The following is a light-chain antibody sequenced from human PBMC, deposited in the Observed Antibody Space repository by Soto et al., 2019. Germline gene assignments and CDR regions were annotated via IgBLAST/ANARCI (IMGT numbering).Light chain of an antibody. J-gene: IGKJ5*01. CDR3: QQYGSSPPYT. Sequence: EIVMTQSPVTLSVPPGESATLSCRASQSVSSTLAWFQQKPGQAPRLLIYGASTRATGIPARFSGSGSGTDFTLTISSLQSEDFAVYYCQQYGSSPPYTFGQGTRLEIK. CDR1: QSVSST. V-gene: IGKV3-15*01. CDR2: GAS.